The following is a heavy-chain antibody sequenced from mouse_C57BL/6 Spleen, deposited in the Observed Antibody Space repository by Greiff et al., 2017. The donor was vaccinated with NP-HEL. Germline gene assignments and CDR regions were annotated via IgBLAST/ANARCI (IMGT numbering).Heavy chain of an antibody. CDR1: GYTFTSYT. V-gene: IGHV1-4*01. Sequence: QVQLQQSGAELARPGASVKMSCKASGYTFTSYTMHWVKQRPGQGLEWIGYINPSSGYTKYNQKFKDKATLTADKSSSTAYMQLSSLTSEDSAVYYCARGAGTEKDYYAMDYWGQGTSVTVSS. CDR3: ARGAGTEKDYYAMDY. D-gene: IGHD4-1*01. J-gene: IGHJ4*01. CDR2: INPSSGYT.